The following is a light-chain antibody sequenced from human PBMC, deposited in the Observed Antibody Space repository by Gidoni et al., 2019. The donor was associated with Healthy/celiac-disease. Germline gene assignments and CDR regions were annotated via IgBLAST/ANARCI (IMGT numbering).Light chain of an antibody. Sequence: EIVMTQSPATLSVSPGERATLSCRASQSVSSNLAWYQQKPGQAPRLLIYCASTRATGIPARFSGSWSGTEFTLTISSLQSEDFAVYSCQQYNNWPQTFGQGTKVEIK. CDR3: QQYNNWPQT. CDR1: QSVSSN. V-gene: IGKV3-15*01. J-gene: IGKJ1*01. CDR2: CAS.